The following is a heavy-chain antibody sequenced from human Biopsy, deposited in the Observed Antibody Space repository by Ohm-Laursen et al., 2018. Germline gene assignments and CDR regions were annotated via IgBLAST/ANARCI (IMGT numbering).Heavy chain of an antibody. V-gene: IGHV1-69*04. CDR2: IVPVLGHL. CDR1: AGPSSNYA. D-gene: IGHD3-3*01. J-gene: IGHJ4*02. CDR3: AADADGYYTEFDY. Sequence: GASVKVSCKASAGPSSNYAFSWARQAPGQGLEWVGRIVPVLGHLNYAQRFQGRVSITADKSTSYVFMELSRLTSGDTAVYYCAADADGYYTEFDYWGPGTLVTVSS.